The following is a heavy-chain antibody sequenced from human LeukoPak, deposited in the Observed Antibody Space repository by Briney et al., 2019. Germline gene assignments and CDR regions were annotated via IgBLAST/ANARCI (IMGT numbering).Heavy chain of an antibody. CDR3: ARFKVAAGYLPFFDY. CDR1: GGSISSNY. CDR2: IYYNGNT. Sequence: PSETLSLTCNVSGGSISSNYWSWIRQPPGKGLEWIGYIYYNGNTNDNPSLKSRATISVDTSKNQFSLKLSSVTAADTAVYYCARFKVAAGYLPFFDYWGQGTLVTVSS. V-gene: IGHV4-59*01. J-gene: IGHJ4*02. D-gene: IGHD6-13*01.